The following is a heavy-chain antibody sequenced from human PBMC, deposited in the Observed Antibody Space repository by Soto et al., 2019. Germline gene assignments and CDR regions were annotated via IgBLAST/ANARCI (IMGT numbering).Heavy chain of an antibody. J-gene: IGHJ4*02. CDR1: GGSITSTHW. Sequence: SETLSLTCAVSGGSITSTHWLTWVRQPPGKGLEWIGEIYHSGSANYNPSLKSRVTTSVDKSRNHFSLGLSSVTAADTAVYYCARGVDYGDPNFDSWGQGTLVTVSS. CDR2: IYHSGSA. CDR3: ARGVDYGDPNFDS. D-gene: IGHD4-17*01. V-gene: IGHV4-4*02.